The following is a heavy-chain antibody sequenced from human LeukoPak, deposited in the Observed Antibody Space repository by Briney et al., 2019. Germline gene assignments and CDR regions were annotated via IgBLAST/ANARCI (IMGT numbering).Heavy chain of an antibody. CDR1: GVSITDYY. Sequence: SETLSLTCTVSGVSITDYYWSWIRQPAGKGLEWIGHIYKSGSTDYNPSLKSRVTMSMDTSKSQFSLNLRSVTAADTAVYYCARDDRVSGTFLRWFDPWGQGTLVTVSS. CDR2: IYKSGST. V-gene: IGHV4-4*07. D-gene: IGHD1-26*01. J-gene: IGHJ5*02. CDR3: ARDDRVSGTFLRWFDP.